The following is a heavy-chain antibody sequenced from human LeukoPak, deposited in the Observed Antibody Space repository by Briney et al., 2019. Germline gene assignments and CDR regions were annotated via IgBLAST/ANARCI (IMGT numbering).Heavy chain of an antibody. CDR3: AKWGDYDILTGYYDSDY. D-gene: IGHD3-9*01. CDR2: IGGRDSGT. Sequence: GASLRLSCAASGFIFSNYAMSWVRQAPGKGLEWVSAIGGRDSGTYYADSVRGRFTVSRDDPKSTLYLQMNTLRAEDTAVYYCAKWGDYDILTGYYDSDYWGQGTLVTVSS. V-gene: IGHV3-23*01. J-gene: IGHJ4*02. CDR1: GFIFSNYA.